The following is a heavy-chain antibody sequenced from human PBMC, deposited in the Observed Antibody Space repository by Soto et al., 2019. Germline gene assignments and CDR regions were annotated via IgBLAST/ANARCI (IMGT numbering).Heavy chain of an antibody. D-gene: IGHD2-2*01. CDR2: IGPAGDP. V-gene: IGHV3-13*05. J-gene: IGHJ6*02. CDR3: ARGGGYCSSTSCYYYGMDV. Sequence: EVQLVESGGGLVQPGGSLRLSCAASGFTFSSYDMHWVRQATGKGLEWVSAIGPAGDPYYPGSVKGRFTISRENAKNSFYLQMNSLGAGDTAVYYCARGGGYCSSTSCYYYGMDVWGQGTTVTVSS. CDR1: GFTFSSYD.